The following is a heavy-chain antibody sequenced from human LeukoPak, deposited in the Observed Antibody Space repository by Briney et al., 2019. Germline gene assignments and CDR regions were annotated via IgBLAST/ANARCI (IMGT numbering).Heavy chain of an antibody. CDR3: ARGSGSYGNWFDP. D-gene: IGHD1-26*01. V-gene: IGHV4-59*10. CDR2: IYTSGST. J-gene: IGHJ5*02. CDR1: GGSLSGYY. Sequence: PSETLSLTCAVYGGSLSGYYWSWIRQPAGKGLEWIGRIYTSGSTNYNPSLKSRVTISVDTSKNQFSLKLSSVTAADTAVYYCARGSGSYGNWFDPWGQGTLVTVSS.